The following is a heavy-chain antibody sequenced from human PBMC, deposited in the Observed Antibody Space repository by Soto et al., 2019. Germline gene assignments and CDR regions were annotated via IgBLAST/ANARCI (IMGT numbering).Heavy chain of an antibody. V-gene: IGHV4-59*01. CDR2: ISYSGST. D-gene: IGHD3-22*01. J-gene: IGHJ4*02. CDR3: ARVSFYYDSSGNPSAPNFDY. CDR1: GSSISIYS. Sequence: PSETLSLTCSVSGSSISIYSWSWIRQPPGKGLEWIGYISYSGSTNYNPSLKSRVTMSADTSKNQFSLKLSSVTAADTAMYYCARVSFYYDSSGNPSAPNFDYWGLGTLVTVSS.